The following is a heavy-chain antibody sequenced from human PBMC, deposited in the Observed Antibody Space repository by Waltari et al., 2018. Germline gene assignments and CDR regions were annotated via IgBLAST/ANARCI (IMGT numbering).Heavy chain of an antibody. V-gene: IGHV3-30*02. Sequence: QVQLVESGGGVVQPGGSLRLSCAASGFTFSSYGMHWVRQAPGKGLEGVAFIRYDGSNKYYADSVKGRFTISRDNSKNTLYLQMNSLRAEDTAVYYCAKSHSSTSQGALDYWGQGTLVTVSS. CDR1: GFTFSSYG. CDR2: IRYDGSNK. CDR3: AKSHSSTSQGALDY. D-gene: IGHD2-2*01. J-gene: IGHJ4*02.